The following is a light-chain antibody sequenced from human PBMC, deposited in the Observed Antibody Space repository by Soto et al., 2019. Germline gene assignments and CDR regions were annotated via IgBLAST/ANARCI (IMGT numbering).Light chain of an antibody. J-gene: IGLJ1*01. CDR3: CSYAGSSTYV. V-gene: IGLV2-23*02. Sequence: QSVLTQPASVSGSPGQSITISCTGTSSDVGSYNLVSWYQQHPGKAPKLMIYEVSKRPSGVSNRFSGSKSGNTASLTISGLQAEEEADYFCCSYAGSSTYVFGTGTKSPS. CDR2: EVS. CDR1: SSDVGSYNL.